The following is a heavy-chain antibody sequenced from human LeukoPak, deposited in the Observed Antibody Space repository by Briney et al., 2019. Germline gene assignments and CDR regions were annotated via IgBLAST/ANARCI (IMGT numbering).Heavy chain of an antibody. J-gene: IGHJ4*02. D-gene: IGHD2-15*01. CDR1: GYTFTSYY. Sequence: ASVKDSCKASGYTFTSYYMHWVRQAPGQGLEWMGIINPSGGSASYAQKCQGRATMTRDTSTSTVYMELSSLRSEDTAVYYCARGGDIVVVVAADFDYWGQGTLVTVSS. CDR3: ARGGDIVVVVAADFDY. CDR2: INPSGGSA. V-gene: IGHV1-46*01.